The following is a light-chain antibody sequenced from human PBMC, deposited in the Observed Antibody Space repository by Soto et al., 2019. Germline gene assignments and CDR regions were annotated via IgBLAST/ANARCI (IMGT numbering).Light chain of an antibody. J-gene: IGKJ1*01. CDR3: PEALNEPWT. V-gene: IGKV1-39*01. Sequence: DVRLTQSPSSLSASVGDRVTMACRANQTVSLFLNWYQQRPGRAPKLLIYGASNLLSGVPSRFSGSRSGTEFTLVISSLQVDDFATYYCPEALNEPWTFGQGTKVDI. CDR2: GAS. CDR1: QTVSLF.